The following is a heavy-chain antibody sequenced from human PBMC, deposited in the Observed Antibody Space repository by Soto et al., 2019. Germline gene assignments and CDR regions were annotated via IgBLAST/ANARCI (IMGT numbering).Heavy chain of an antibody. J-gene: IGHJ6*02. CDR1: GYSFTSYW. Sequence: PGESLKISCKGSGYSFTSYWIGWVRQMPGKGLEWMGIIYPDDFDTRNSPSFQGHVTISADKSISTAYLQWSTLKASDTAMYYCARLDSGSYPYYYYYGMDVWGQGTTVTVSS. D-gene: IGHD1-26*01. V-gene: IGHV5-51*01. CDR2: IYPDDFDT. CDR3: ARLDSGSYPYYYYYGMDV.